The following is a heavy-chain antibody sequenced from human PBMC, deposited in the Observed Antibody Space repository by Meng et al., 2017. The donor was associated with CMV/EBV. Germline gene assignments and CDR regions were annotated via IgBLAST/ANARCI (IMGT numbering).Heavy chain of an antibody. Sequence: GESLKISCAASGFTFSSYWMSWVRQAPGKGLEWVANIKQDGSEKYYVDSVKGRFTISRDNAKNSLYLQMNSLRAEDTAVYYCARSGMVGVVIFSYYFDYWGQGTLVTVSS. CDR3: ARSGMVGVVIFSYYFDY. CDR1: GFTFSSYW. CDR2: IKQDGSEK. V-gene: IGHV3-7*03. J-gene: IGHJ4*02. D-gene: IGHD3-3*01.